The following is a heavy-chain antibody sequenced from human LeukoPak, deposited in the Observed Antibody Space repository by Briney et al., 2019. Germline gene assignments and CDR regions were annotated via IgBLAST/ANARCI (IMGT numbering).Heavy chain of an antibody. D-gene: IGHD1-1*01. Sequence: GGSLRLSCVGSGFSISTFWMAWVRQAPGKGLEWVANINEDCCTRYYFVYSVEGRFAISRDNARNSVSLQIDSLRAEDTAVYYCARDSSPDSATTYYDALDVWGQGTMATVSS. CDR2: INEDCCTRY. CDR1: GFSISTFW. V-gene: IGHV3-7*01. CDR3: ARDSSPDSATTYYDALDV. J-gene: IGHJ3*01.